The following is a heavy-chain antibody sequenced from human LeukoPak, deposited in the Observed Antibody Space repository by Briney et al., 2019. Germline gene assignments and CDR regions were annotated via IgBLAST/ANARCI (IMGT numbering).Heavy chain of an antibody. CDR3: ARDLFDDYSLDY. D-gene: IGHD3-16*01. V-gene: IGHV3-21*01. CDR2: ISTTSSYI. Sequence: PGGSLRLSCAASGFMFSRYNMNWVRQAPGKGLEWVSSISTTSSYIYYADSVKGRFTISRDNAKNSLYLQMNSLRAEDTAVYYCARDLFDDYSLDYWGQGTLVTVSS. CDR1: GFMFSRYN. J-gene: IGHJ4*02.